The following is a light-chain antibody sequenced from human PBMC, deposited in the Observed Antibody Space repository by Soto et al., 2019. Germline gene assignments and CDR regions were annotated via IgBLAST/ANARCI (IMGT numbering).Light chain of an antibody. CDR1: QSVSSN. CDR3: QHHKT. V-gene: IGKV3-15*01. J-gene: IGKJ1*01. Sequence: EIVMTQSPATLSVSPGERATLSCRASQSVSSNLAWYQQKPGQAPRRLIYGASTRATGIPARFSGSGSGTEFTRTISSLQSADFAVYYCQHHKTFGQGTKVEIK. CDR2: GAS.